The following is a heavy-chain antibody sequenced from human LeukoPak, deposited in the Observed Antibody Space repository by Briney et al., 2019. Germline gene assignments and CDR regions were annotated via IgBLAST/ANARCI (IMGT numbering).Heavy chain of an antibody. D-gene: IGHD2-15*01. Sequence: GGSLRLSCAASGFTFSSYEMNWVRQAPGKGLEWVSYISSVGTTIYYADSVKGRFTISRDNAKNSLYLQMNSPRAEDTAIYYCARCSGGYYFDYWGQGTLVTVSS. J-gene: IGHJ4*02. CDR2: ISSVGTTI. V-gene: IGHV3-48*03. CDR1: GFTFSSYE. CDR3: ARCSGGYYFDY.